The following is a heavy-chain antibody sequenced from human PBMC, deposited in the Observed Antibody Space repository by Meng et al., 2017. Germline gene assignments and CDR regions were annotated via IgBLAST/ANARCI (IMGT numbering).Heavy chain of an antibody. D-gene: IGHD6-19*01. CDR2: IYHSGST. V-gene: IGHV4-4*02. J-gene: IGHJ4*02. CDR3: AREARRVGSSSGWFGQTFDY. Sequence: GSLRLSCAVSGGSISSSNWWSWVRQPPGKGLEWIGEIYHSGSTNYNPSLKSRVTISVDKSKNQFSLKLSSVTAADTAVYYCAREARRVGSSSGWFGQTFDYWGQGTLVTAPQ. CDR1: GGSISSSNW.